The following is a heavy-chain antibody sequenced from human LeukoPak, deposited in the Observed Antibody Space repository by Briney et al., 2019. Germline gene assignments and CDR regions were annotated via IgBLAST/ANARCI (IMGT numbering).Heavy chain of an antibody. J-gene: IGHJ4*02. D-gene: IGHD3-10*01. CDR1: GFTFSDYH. Sequence: PGGSLRLSCVVSGFTFSDYHMNWVRQAPGKGLEWVSSISTSNSYIYYADSLTGRFTISRDNAKNSLDLQMNSLRVEDTGIYYCVKVAKYYYGSETYYFFEHWGQGTPVTASS. CDR2: ISTSNSYI. CDR3: VKVAKYYYGSETYYFFEH. V-gene: IGHV3-21*01.